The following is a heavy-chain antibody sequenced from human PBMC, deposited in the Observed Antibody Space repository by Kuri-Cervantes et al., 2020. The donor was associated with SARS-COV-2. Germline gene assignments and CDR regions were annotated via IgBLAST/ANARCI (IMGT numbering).Heavy chain of an antibody. CDR1: GFTFSSYA. Sequence: ETLSLTCAASGFTFSSYAMSWVRQAPGKGLEWVSGISGSGGRTYYADSVKGRSTISRDNSKNTLYLQMSSLRAEDTAVYYCAKDTWTGMTVNFDYWGQGILVTVSS. J-gene: IGHJ4*02. D-gene: IGHD1-1*01. CDR3: AKDTWTGMTVNFDY. V-gene: IGHV3-23*01. CDR2: ISGSGGRT.